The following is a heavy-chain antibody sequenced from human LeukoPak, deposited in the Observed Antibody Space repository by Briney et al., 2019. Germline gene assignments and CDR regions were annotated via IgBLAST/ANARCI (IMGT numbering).Heavy chain of an antibody. V-gene: IGHV1-69*13. CDR1: GGTFSSYA. CDR2: IIPIFGTA. CDR3: ARDSGRTYYFDY. D-gene: IGHD3-10*01. Sequence: SVKVSCKASGGTFSSYAISWVRQAPGQGLEWMGGIIPIFGTANYAQKFPGRVTITADESTSTAYMELSSLRSEDTAVYYCARDSGRTYYFDYWGQGTLLTVSS. J-gene: IGHJ4*02.